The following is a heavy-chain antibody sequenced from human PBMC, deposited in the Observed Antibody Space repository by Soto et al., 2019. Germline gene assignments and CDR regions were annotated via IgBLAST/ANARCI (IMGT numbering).Heavy chain of an antibody. CDR2: IYYSGST. D-gene: IGHD3-22*01. J-gene: IGHJ4*02. V-gene: IGHV4-39*01. CDR1: GGSISSSSYH. Sequence: SETLSLTCTVSGGSISSSSYHWGWIRQPPGKELEWMGTIYYSGSTYYNPSLKSRVTISVDTSKNQFSLKLSSVTAADTAVYYCARRYYYDSSGYYYYFDYWGQGPLVTVSS. CDR3: ARRYYYDSSGYYYYFDY.